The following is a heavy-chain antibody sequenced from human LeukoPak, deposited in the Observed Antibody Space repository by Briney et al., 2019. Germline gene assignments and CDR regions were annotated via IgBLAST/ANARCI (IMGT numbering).Heavy chain of an antibody. Sequence: TLSLTCTLSGGSVSSVPSGWCSIRQPPGGGLGWIGWENNYNVSLKSRVIISVDTSENQFSLKLSSMTAADTAVYYCARDGDLGTTILTFDNWGQGTLVTVSS. D-gene: IGHD1-1*01. CDR3: ARDGDLGTTILTFDN. V-gene: IGHV4-61*01. CDR1: GGSVSSVPSG. J-gene: IGHJ4*02. CDR2: EN.